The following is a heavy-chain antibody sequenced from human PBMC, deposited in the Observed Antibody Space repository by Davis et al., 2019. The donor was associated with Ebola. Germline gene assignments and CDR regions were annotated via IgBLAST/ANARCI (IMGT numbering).Heavy chain of an antibody. J-gene: IGHJ5*02. CDR2: IYHGGTT. V-gene: IGHV4-4*02. Sequence: SETLSLTCAVSGDSISSRNWWSWVRRPPGKGLEWIGEIYHGGTTNYNPSLKSRVTISVDKSKNQFSLRLSSVTAADTAVYYCARDYYDYSTITWFDAWGQGTLVTVSS. D-gene: IGHD3-22*01. CDR1: GDSISSRNW. CDR3: ARDYYDYSTITWFDA.